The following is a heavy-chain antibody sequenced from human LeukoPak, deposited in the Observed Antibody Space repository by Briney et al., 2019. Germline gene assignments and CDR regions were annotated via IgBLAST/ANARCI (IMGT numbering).Heavy chain of an antibody. J-gene: IGHJ6*03. CDR1: GGTFSSYT. CDR3: ARASGRRIAEKGDYYYYMDV. Sequence: ASVKVSCKASGGTFSSYTISWVRQAPGQGLEWMGRIIPILGIANYAQKLQGRVTITADKSTSTAYMELSSLRSEDTAVYYCARASGRRIAEKGDYYYYMDVWGKGTTVTVSS. D-gene: IGHD6-13*01. V-gene: IGHV1-69*02. CDR2: IIPILGIA.